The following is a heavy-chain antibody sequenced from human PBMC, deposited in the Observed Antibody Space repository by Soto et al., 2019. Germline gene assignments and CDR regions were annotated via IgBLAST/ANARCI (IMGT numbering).Heavy chain of an antibody. D-gene: IGHD3-10*01. V-gene: IGHV4-39*01. Sequence: PSEPLSLTCTVPGGSISSSSYYWGWIRQPPGKGLEWIGSIYYSGSTYYNPSLKSRVTISVDTSKNQFSLKLSSVTAADTAVYYCARNIYGSWYFDLWGRGTLVTVSS. J-gene: IGHJ2*01. CDR2: IYYSGST. CDR3: ARNIYGSWYFDL. CDR1: GGSISSSSYY.